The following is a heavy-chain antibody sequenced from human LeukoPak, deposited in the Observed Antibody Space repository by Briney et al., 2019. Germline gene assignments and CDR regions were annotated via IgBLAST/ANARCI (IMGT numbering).Heavy chain of an antibody. V-gene: IGHV4-38-2*01. CDR1: GYSISSGYY. J-gene: IGHJ4*02. CDR2: IYHSGST. Sequence: KSSETLSLTCAVSGYSISSGYYWGWIRQPPGKGLEWIGSIYHSGSTYYNPSLKSRVTISVDTSKNHFSLKLSSVTAADTAVYYCARPLEYWGQGTLVTVSS. CDR3: ARPLEY.